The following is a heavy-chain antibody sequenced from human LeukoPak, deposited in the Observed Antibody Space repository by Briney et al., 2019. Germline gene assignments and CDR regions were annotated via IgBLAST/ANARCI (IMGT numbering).Heavy chain of an antibody. Sequence: GGSLRLSCAASGFTFSSYDMRWVRQATGKGLEWVSAIGTAGDTYYPGSVKGRFTISRENAKNSSYLQMNSLRAGDTAVYYCARGGGHSSSWYYNYYGMDVWGQGTTVTVSS. D-gene: IGHD6-13*01. CDR3: ARGGGHSSSWYYNYYGMDV. J-gene: IGHJ6*02. V-gene: IGHV3-13*01. CDR1: GFTFSSYD. CDR2: IGTAGDT.